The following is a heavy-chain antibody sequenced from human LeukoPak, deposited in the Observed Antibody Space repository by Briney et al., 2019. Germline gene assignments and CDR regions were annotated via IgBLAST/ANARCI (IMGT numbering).Heavy chain of an antibody. D-gene: IGHD5-24*01. CDR3: VRGSPRDGFLFDF. CDR2: MNPNSHNT. V-gene: IGHV1-8*01. J-gene: IGHJ4*02. Sequence: ASVTVSCKASGYTFTSYDINWVRQATGQGLEWMGWMNPNSHNTGYAQKFQGRVTMTMNTSISAAYMELSGLTSEDAAVYFCVRGSPRDGFLFDFWGQGNLVTVSS. CDR1: GYTFTSYD.